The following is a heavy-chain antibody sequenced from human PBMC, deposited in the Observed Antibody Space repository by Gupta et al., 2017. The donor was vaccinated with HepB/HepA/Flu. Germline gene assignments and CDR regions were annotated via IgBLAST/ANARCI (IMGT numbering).Heavy chain of an antibody. CDR1: GGTFSSYA. J-gene: IGHJ6*03. V-gene: IGHV1-69*01. Sequence: QVQLVQSGAEVKKPGSSVKVSCKASGGTFSSYAISWVRQAPGQGLEWMGGIIPIFGTANYAQKCQGRVTITADESTSTAYMGLSSLRSEDTAVYYCASPNTYCSSTSCYNMAYYYYYMDVWGKGTTVTVSS. D-gene: IGHD2-2*02. CDR2: IIPIFGTA. CDR3: ASPNTYCSSTSCYNMAYYYYYMDV.